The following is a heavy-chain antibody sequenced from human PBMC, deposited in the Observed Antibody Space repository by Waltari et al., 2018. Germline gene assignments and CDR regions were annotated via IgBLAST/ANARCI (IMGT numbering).Heavy chain of an antibody. D-gene: IGHD3-22*01. CDR3: AKDLTASTRIVVPIDY. J-gene: IGHJ4*02. CDR2: ISYCGSDK. Sequence: QVQLVESGGGVVQPGRSLRLSCAASGFTFSSYGMHWVRQAPGKGLEWVAVISYCGSDKYYADSVKGRFTISRDNSKNTLYLQMNSLRAEDTAVYYCAKDLTASTRIVVPIDYWGQGTLVTVSS. CDR1: GFTFSSYG. V-gene: IGHV3-30*18.